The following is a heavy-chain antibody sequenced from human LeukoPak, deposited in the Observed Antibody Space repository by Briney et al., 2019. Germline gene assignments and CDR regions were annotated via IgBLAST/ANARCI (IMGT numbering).Heavy chain of an antibody. D-gene: IGHD4-11*01. V-gene: IGHV4-31*03. CDR1: GGSISSGGYY. CDR3: ASARRMTTLFDY. J-gene: IGHJ4*02. CDR2: IYYSGST. Sequence: SETLSLTCTVSGGSISSGGYYWSWIRQHPGKGLEWIGYIYYSGSTYYNPSLKSRVTISVDTSKNQFSLKLSSVTAADTAVYYCASARRMTTLFDYWGQGTLVTVSS.